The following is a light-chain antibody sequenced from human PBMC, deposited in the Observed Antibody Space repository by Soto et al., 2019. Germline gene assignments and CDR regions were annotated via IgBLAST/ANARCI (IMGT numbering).Light chain of an antibody. Sequence: QSALTQPPSASGSPGQSVTISCTGTSSDVGAYNYVCWYQQHPGKAPKLIISEVTKRPSGVPDRFSGSKSGNTASLTVTGLKAEDEADYYCSSYAGSNNPWVFGGGTQLTVL. V-gene: IGLV2-8*01. CDR1: SSDVGAYNY. J-gene: IGLJ3*02. CDR2: EVT. CDR3: SSYAGSNNPWV.